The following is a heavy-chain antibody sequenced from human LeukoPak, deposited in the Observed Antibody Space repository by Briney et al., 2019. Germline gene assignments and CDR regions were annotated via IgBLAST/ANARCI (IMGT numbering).Heavy chain of an antibody. J-gene: IGHJ4*02. V-gene: IGHV1-2*02. Sequence: GASVKVSCKASGYTFTGYYMHWVRQAAGQGLEWMGWINPNSGGTHYAQKFQGRVTMTRDTSISTAYMELSRLRSDDTAVSYCARKGYYGSGSYYNYWGQGTLVTVSS. CDR1: GYTFTGYY. CDR2: INPNSGGT. CDR3: ARKGYYGSGSYYNY. D-gene: IGHD3-10*01.